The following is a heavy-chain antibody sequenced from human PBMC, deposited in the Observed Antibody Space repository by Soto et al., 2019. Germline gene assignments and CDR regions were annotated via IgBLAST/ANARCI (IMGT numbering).Heavy chain of an antibody. D-gene: IGHD3-22*01. V-gene: IGHV3-30*18. Sequence: QVQLVESGGGVVQPGRSLRLSCAASGFTFSSYGMHWVRQAPGKGLEWVAVISYDGSNKYYADSVKGRFTISRDNSKKTLYLQMNRLRAEDTGVYYCAKDGTYYYDSSGYSYYYYGMDVWGQGTTVTDS. CDR1: GFTFSSYG. J-gene: IGHJ6*02. CDR3: AKDGTYYYDSSGYSYYYYGMDV. CDR2: ISYDGSNK.